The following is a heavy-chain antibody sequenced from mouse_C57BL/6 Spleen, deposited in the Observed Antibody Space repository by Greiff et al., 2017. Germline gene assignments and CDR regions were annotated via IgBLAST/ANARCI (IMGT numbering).Heavy chain of an antibody. J-gene: IGHJ2*01. CDR3: ARGDGYDY. CDR2: IYPGSGST. D-gene: IGHD2-3*01. Sequence: QVKLQQPGAELVKPGASVKMSCKASGYTFPSYWITWVKQRPGQGLEWIGDIYPGSGSTNYNEKFTSKATLPVDTSSSTAYMQLISLTSEDAAVYYCARGDGYDYWGQGTTLTVSS. V-gene: IGHV1-55*01. CDR1: GYTFPSYW.